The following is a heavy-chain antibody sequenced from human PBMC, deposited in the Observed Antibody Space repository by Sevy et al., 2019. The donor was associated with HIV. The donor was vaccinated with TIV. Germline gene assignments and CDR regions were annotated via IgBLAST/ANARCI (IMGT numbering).Heavy chain of an antibody. CDR2: IHYTGGT. CDR3: ASKRGYNDGPFDY. D-gene: IGHD5-12*01. Sequence: SETLSLTCTVSGGSFTSSDAYWSWIRQPPGEGLEWIGYIHYTGGTYYNPFLKSRVAMSVDTSEKQFSLKLSFLTAADTAVYYCASKRGYNDGPFDYWGQGTLVTVSS. CDR1: GGSFTSSDAY. J-gene: IGHJ4*02. V-gene: IGHV4-30-4*01.